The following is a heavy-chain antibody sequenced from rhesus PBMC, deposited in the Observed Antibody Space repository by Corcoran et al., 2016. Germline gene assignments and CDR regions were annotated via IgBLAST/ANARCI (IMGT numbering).Heavy chain of an antibody. CDR1: GFTFGSYA. D-gene: IGHD1-26*01. Sequence: QVQLVQSGAEVKKPGASVKVSCTASGFTFGSYAISWLRQAPGQGIEWMEVFIQLVGKTNYAEKFQGRVTNTAETSTSTADMELSSLRSEDTAVYYCARGEGTTGYYFDYWGPGVLVTVSS. CDR3: ARGEGTTGYYFDY. J-gene: IGHJ4*01. CDR2: FIQLVGKT. V-gene: IGHV1-198*02.